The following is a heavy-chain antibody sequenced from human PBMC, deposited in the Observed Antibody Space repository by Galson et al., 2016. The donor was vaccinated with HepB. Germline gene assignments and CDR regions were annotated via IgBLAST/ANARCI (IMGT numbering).Heavy chain of an antibody. CDR1: GFAFSSYA. J-gene: IGHJ4*02. CDR2: IGLSGALT. V-gene: IGHV3-23*01. Sequence: SLRLSCAASGFAFSSYAINWVRQTPGKGLEWISSIGLSGALTYYADSVKGRFSISRDNSKNTLYLEMSSLRVDDTAIYYCAKPCASGWLTSFDHWGQGTLVTVSS. D-gene: IGHD6-19*01. CDR3: AKPCASGWLTSFDH.